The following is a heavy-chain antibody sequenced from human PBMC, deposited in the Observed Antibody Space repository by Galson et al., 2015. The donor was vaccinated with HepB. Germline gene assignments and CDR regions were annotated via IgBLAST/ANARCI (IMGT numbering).Heavy chain of an antibody. CDR1: GYTLTELS. CDR2: FDPVDGET. D-gene: IGHD2-2*01. V-gene: IGHV1-24*01. CDR3: AALYQLVNWFDP. J-gene: IGHJ5*02. Sequence: SVKVSCKVYGYTLTELSIHWVRQAPGKGLEWMGGFDPVDGETIYAQKFQGRVTMTEDTSTETAYMELSSLRSEDSAVYYCAALYQLVNWFDPWGQGTLVTVSS.